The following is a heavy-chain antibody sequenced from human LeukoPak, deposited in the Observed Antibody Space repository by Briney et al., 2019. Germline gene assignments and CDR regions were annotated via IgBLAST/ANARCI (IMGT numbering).Heavy chain of an antibody. D-gene: IGHD6-6*01. CDR1: GFTFGSYW. CDR2: IKQDGSEK. J-gene: IGHJ4*02. Sequence: PGGSLRLSCAASGFTFGSYWMSWVRQAPGKGLEWVANIKQDGSEKYYVDSVKGRFTISRDNAENSLSLQMNSLRAEDTAVYYCASAGGDSRSPIPFYYWGQGTLVTVSS. V-gene: IGHV3-7*03. CDR3: ASAGGDSRSPIPFYY.